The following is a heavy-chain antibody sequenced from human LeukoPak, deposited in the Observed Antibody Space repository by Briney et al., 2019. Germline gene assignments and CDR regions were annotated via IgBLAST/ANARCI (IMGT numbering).Heavy chain of an antibody. CDR3: ARDGQTGSYGGC. CDR1: GFTFSSYA. V-gene: IGHV3-30*04. D-gene: IGHD1-26*01. Sequence: GRSLRLSCAASGFTFSSYAMHWVRQAPGKGLEWVAVISYDGSNKYYADSVKGRFTISRDNAKNSLYLQMNSLRAEDTAVYYCARDGQTGSYGGCWGQGTLVTVSS. J-gene: IGHJ4*02. CDR2: ISYDGSNK.